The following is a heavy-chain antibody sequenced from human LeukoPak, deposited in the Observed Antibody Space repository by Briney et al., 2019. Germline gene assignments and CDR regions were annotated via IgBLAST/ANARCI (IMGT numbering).Heavy chain of an antibody. CDR1: GDSITSTTYY. Sequence: PSETLSLTCTVSGDSITSTTYYWGWIRQPPGKGLEWIGSIYFSGSTYYNPSLKSRVTISLGTSKNQFSLNLTSVTAADTALYYCARRKRTTTGPDNWFDPWGQGTLVTVSS. V-gene: IGHV4-39*01. CDR2: IYFSGST. J-gene: IGHJ5*02. CDR3: ARRKRTTTGPDNWFDP. D-gene: IGHD1-1*01.